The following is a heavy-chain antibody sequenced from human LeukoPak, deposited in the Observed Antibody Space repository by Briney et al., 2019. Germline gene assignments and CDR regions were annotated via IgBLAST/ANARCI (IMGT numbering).Heavy chain of an antibody. J-gene: IGHJ4*02. V-gene: IGHV3-11*01. D-gene: IGHD3-22*01. CDR3: ARERYYYDSSGYIHS. CDR2: ISSSGSTI. Sequence: GGSLRLSCAATGFTFSDYYMSWIRQAPGKGQEWVSYISSSGSTIYYADSVKGRFTISRDNAKNSLYLQMNSLRAEDTAVYYCARERYYYDSSGYIHSWGQGTLVTVSS. CDR1: GFTFSDYY.